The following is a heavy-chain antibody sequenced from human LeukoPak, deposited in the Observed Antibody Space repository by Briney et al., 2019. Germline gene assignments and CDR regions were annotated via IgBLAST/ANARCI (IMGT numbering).Heavy chain of an antibody. V-gene: IGHV3-23*01. CDR1: GFTFSSYA. Sequence: GGSLRLSCAASGFTFSSYAMSWVPQAPGKGLEWVSAIGGSGGSTYYADSVKGRFTISRDNSKNTLYLQMNSLRAEDTAVYYCAKGLRKVVPAAIAFDIWGQGTMVTVSS. CDR2: IGGSGGST. CDR3: AKGLRKVVPAAIAFDI. J-gene: IGHJ3*02. D-gene: IGHD2-2*01.